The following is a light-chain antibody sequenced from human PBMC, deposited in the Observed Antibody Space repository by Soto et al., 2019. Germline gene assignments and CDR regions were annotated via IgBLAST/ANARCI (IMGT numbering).Light chain of an antibody. Sequence: DVQVTQSPSTVSASVGDRVTITCRASQSVMSRLAWYQQKPGQAPKLLIYNASNWATGVPSRFSGSGSGTEFTLSISSLQPDDVANYYGLQYGVFPYTFGEGAKLEI. V-gene: IGKV1-5*03. J-gene: IGKJ2*01. CDR3: LQYGVFPYT. CDR1: QSVMSR. CDR2: NAS.